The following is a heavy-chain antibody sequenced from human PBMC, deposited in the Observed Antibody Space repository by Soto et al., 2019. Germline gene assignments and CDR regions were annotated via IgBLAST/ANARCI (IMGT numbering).Heavy chain of an antibody. J-gene: IGHJ6*03. D-gene: IGHD2-15*01. CDR1: GFTVSSNY. Sequence: GGSLRLSCAASGFTVSSNYMSWVRQAPWKGLEWVSVIYSGGSTYYADSVKGRFTISRDNSKNTLYLQMNSLRAEDTAVYYCARGLYCSGGSCYYYYYYMDVWAKGTTVTVSS. CDR2: IYSGGST. CDR3: ARGLYCSGGSCYYYYYYMDV. V-gene: IGHV3-66*01.